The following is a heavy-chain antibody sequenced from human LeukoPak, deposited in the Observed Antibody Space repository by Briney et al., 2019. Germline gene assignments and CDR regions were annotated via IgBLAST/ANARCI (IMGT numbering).Heavy chain of an antibody. Sequence: SETLSLTCTVSGGSISSGDYYWSWIRQPPGKGLEWIGYIYYSGSTYYNPSLKSRVTISADTSKNQFSLKLSSVTAADTAVYYCARGSYYYGSGSYFVWGQGTLVTVSS. CDR3: ARGSYYYGSGSYFV. CDR2: IYYSGST. V-gene: IGHV4-30-4*01. J-gene: IGHJ4*02. CDR1: GGSISSGDYY. D-gene: IGHD3-10*01.